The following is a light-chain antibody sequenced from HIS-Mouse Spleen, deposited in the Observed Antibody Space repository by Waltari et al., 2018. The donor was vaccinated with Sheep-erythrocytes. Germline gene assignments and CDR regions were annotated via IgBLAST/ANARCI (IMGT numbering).Light chain of an antibody. V-gene: IGLV2-11*01. CDR3: CSYAGSYNHV. J-gene: IGLJ1*01. CDR2: DVS. CDR1: SSDVGGYNY. Sequence: QSALTQPRSVSGSPGQSVTISCTGTSSDVGGYNYVSWYQQHPGKAPKLMIYDVSKRPSGFPYRFSGSKSGNTASLTISGLQAEDEADYYCCSYAGSYNHVFATGTKV.